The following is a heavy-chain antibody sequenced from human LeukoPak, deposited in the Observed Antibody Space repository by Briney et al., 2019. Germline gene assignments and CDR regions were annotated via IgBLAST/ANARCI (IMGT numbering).Heavy chain of an antibody. CDR2: IYYSGST. CDR1: GGSINNYY. J-gene: IGHJ5*02. Sequence: SETLSLTCDVSGGSINNYYWSWIRQPPGKGLEWIGYIYYSGSTNYNPSLKSRVTISVDASENQFSLRLSSVTAADTAMYYCARHFIERRPGGRFDPWGQGLLVTVSS. V-gene: IGHV4-59*08. D-gene: IGHD6-6*01. CDR3: ARHFIERRPGGRFDP.